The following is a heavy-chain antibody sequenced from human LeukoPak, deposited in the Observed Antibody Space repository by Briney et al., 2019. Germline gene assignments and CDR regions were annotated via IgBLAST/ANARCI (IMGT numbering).Heavy chain of an antibody. V-gene: IGHV3-7*01. J-gene: IGHJ4*02. CDR1: GLTFSDYW. D-gene: IGHD4/OR15-4a*01. CDR2: IRPDGNDR. CDR3: ARGTAGAYDY. Sequence: GGSLRLSCAASGLTFSDYWMIWVCQAPGKGLEWVANIRPDGNDRYLVDSARGRFTISRDNAKNSLYLQMNSLRAEDTAMYYCARGTAGAYDYWGQGTLVTVSS.